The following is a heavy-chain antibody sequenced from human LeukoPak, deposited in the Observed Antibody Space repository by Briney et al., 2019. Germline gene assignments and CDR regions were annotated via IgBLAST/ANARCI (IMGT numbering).Heavy chain of an antibody. D-gene: IGHD3-22*01. Sequence: GGSLSLSCAASGFTVSSNYMSWVRQAPGKGLEWVSVIYSGGSTYYADSVKGRFTISRDNSKNTLYLQMNSLRADDTAVYYCAREVVDYYHRRDYFDYWGQGTLVTVSS. CDR1: GFTVSSNY. J-gene: IGHJ4*02. CDR3: AREVVDYYHRRDYFDY. CDR2: IYSGGST. V-gene: IGHV3-53*01.